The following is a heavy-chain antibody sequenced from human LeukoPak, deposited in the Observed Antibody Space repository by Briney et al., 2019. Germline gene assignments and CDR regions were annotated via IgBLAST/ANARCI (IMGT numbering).Heavy chain of an antibody. D-gene: IGHD2-2*01. Sequence: ASVKVSCKASGYTFTDYYMHWVRQAPGQGLEWMGIINPSGGSTSYAQKFQGRVTMTRDTSTSTVYMELSSLRSEDTAVYYCARAAVHCSSTSCPFYYYYYMDVWGKGTTVTVSS. CDR1: GYTFTDYY. CDR2: INPSGGST. CDR3: ARAAVHCSSTSCPFYYYYYMDV. J-gene: IGHJ6*03. V-gene: IGHV1-46*01.